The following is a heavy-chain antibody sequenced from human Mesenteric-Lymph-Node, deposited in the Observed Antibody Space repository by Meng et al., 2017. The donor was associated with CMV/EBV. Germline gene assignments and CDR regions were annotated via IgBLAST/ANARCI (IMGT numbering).Heavy chain of an antibody. CDR3: ARVSSSPY. CDR1: GFTFSSYG. Sequence: GESLKISCAASGFTFSSYGMNWVRQAPGKGLEWVSYISSSSTIYYADSVKGRFTISRDNAKNSLYLQMNSLRAEDTAVYYCARVSSSPYWGQGTTVTVSS. V-gene: IGHV3-48*04. J-gene: IGHJ6*02. CDR2: ISSSSTI. D-gene: IGHD6-13*01.